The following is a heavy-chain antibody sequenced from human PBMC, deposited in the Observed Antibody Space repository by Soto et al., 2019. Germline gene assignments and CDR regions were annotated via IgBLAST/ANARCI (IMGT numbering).Heavy chain of an antibody. D-gene: IGHD4-17*01. Sequence: EVQLLESEGGLVQPGGSLRLSCAASGLTVSSNAMSWVRQAPGKGLQWVSAISGSGGVTYYADSVKGRFTISRDNSKNTLYLQMNSLRAEDTAVYYCATSITVTTPHYGMDVWGQGTTITVSS. CDR3: ATSITVTTPHYGMDV. J-gene: IGHJ6*02. V-gene: IGHV3-23*01. CDR1: GLTVSSNA. CDR2: ISGSGGVT.